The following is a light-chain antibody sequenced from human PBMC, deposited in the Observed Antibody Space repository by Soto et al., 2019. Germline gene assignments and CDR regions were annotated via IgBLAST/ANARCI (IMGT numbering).Light chain of an antibody. CDR3: QQYNEWPPLT. Sequence: EIVMTQSPATLSVSPGERATLSCRASQSVSSNLAWYQQKPGQAPRLLIFGASTRATGIPARFSGSGSGTEFTLTISSLQSEDFAVYYCQQYNEWPPLTFGGGTKVESK. V-gene: IGKV3-15*01. J-gene: IGKJ4*01. CDR2: GAS. CDR1: QSVSSN.